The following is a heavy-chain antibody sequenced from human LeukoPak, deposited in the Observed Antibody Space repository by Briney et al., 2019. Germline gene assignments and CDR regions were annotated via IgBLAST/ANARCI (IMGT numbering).Heavy chain of an antibody. CDR3: ARVTLSDSSGYYYYYYYMDV. V-gene: IGHV3-11*01. CDR2: ISSSGSTI. Sequence: GGSLRLSCAASGFTFSDYYMSWIRQAPGKGLEWVSYISSSGSTIYYADSVKGRFTISRDNAKNSLYLQMNSLRAEDTAVYYCARVTLSDSSGYYYYYYYMDVWGKGTTVTVSS. D-gene: IGHD3-22*01. CDR1: GFTFSDYY. J-gene: IGHJ6*03.